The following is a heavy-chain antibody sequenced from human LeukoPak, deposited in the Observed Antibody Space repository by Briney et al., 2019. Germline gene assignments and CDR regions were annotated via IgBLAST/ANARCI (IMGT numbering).Heavy chain of an antibody. CDR3: ARGILSLNWFDP. Sequence: SETLSLTCAAYGGSFSGYYWSWIRQPPGKGLEWIGEINHSGSTNYNPSLKSRVTISVDTSKNQFSLKLSSVTAADTAVYYCARGILSLNWFDPWGQGTLVTVSS. D-gene: IGHD2/OR15-2a*01. V-gene: IGHV4-34*01. CDR1: GGSFSGYY. J-gene: IGHJ5*02. CDR2: INHSGST.